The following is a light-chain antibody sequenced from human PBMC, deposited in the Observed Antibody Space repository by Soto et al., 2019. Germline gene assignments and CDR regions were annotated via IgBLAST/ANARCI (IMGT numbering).Light chain of an antibody. Sequence: DIQMTQSPSSLSASEGDRVTITCRASQSISNYLNWYQQKPGKAPKLLIYAASSLQSGVPSRFSGSGSGTDFTLTISSLQPEDFATYYCQQSYNTPPTFGPGTKVDIK. J-gene: IGKJ3*01. CDR1: QSISNY. V-gene: IGKV1-39*01. CDR3: QQSYNTPPT. CDR2: AAS.